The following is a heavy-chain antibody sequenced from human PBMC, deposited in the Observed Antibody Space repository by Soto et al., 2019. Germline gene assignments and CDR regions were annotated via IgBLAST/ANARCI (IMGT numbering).Heavy chain of an antibody. J-gene: IGHJ6*02. D-gene: IGHD2-2*01. CDR2: IIPIFGTA. Sequence: SVKVSCKASGGTFSSYAISWVRQAPGQGLEWMGGIIPIFGTANYAQKFQGRVTITADESTSTAYMELSSLRSEDTALYYCARPVYQLLSYYYYGMDVWGQGTTVTVSS. V-gene: IGHV1-69*13. CDR3: ARPVYQLLSYYYYGMDV. CDR1: GGTFSSYA.